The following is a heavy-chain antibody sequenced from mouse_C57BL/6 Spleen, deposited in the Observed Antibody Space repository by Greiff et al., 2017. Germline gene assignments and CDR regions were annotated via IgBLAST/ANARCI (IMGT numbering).Heavy chain of an antibody. CDR3: ARRGAPITTVVEWYFDV. V-gene: IGHV5-12*01. CDR2: ISNGGGST. D-gene: IGHD1-1*01. J-gene: IGHJ1*03. Sequence: EVQRVESGGGLVQPGGSLKLSCAASGFTFSDYYMYWVRQTPEKRLEWVAYISNGGGSTYYPDTVKGRFTISRDNAKNTLYLQMSRLKSEDTAMYYCARRGAPITTVVEWYFDVWGTGTTVTVSS. CDR1: GFTFSDYY.